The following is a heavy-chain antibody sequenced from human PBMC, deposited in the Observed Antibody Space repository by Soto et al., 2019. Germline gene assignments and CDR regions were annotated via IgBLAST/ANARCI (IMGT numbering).Heavy chain of an antibody. D-gene: IGHD4-4*01. Sequence: QPGGSLRLSCAASGFTFSSYAMSWVRQAPGKGLEWVSAISGSGGSTYYADSVKGRFTISRDNSKNTLYLQMNSLRAEDTAVYYCAKAIPDVPRYSNYDGYYYYYGMDVWGQGTTVTVSS. CDR2: ISGSGGST. V-gene: IGHV3-23*01. CDR1: GFTFSSYA. CDR3: AKAIPDVPRYSNYDGYYYYYGMDV. J-gene: IGHJ6*02.